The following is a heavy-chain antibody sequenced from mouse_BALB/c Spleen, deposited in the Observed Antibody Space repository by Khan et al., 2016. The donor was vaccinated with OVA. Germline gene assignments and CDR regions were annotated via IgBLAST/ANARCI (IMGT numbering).Heavy chain of an antibody. V-gene: IGHV1-26*01. Sequence: SGPDLVKPGASVKISCKASGYSFTGYYMNWVKQTHGKSLECIGRVNPINGDTSYNQKFKDKAILTVDKSSSTAYMELRSLTSEDSAVYCCERGYDFFAYWGQGTLVTVSA. J-gene: IGHJ3*01. CDR3: ERGYDFFAY. CDR2: VNPINGDT. CDR1: GYSFTGYY. D-gene: IGHD2-14*01.